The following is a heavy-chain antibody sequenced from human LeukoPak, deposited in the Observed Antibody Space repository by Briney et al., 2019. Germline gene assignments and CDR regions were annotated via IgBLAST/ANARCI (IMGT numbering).Heavy chain of an antibody. CDR3: ARLTGYSSESWFDP. CDR1: GGSFSGYY. D-gene: IGHD3-9*01. J-gene: IGHJ5*02. Sequence: SETLSLTCAVYGGSFSGYYGSWIRQPPGKGLEWIGEINHSGSTNYNPSLKSRVTISVDTSKNQFSLKLRSVTAADTAVYYCARLTGYSSESWFDPWGQGTLVTVSS. V-gene: IGHV4-34*01. CDR2: INHSGST.